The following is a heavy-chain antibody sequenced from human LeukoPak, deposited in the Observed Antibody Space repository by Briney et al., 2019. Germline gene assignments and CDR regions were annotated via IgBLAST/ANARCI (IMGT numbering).Heavy chain of an antibody. Sequence: PGGTLRLSCAASGFTSSSHGMNWVRQAPGKGLEWVSGISPSGGITYYTDSVKGRFTISRDNSKNTVSLQMNSLRGEDTAVYYCSKGYGWEASYYYYYMDVWGKGTTVTISS. D-gene: IGHD1-26*01. V-gene: IGHV3-23*01. CDR3: SKGYGWEASYYYYYMDV. CDR2: ISPSGGIT. J-gene: IGHJ6*03. CDR1: GFTSSSHG.